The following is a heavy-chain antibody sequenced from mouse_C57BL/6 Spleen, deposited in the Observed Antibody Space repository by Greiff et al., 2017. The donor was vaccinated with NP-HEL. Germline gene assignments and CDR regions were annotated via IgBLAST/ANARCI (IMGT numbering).Heavy chain of an antibody. D-gene: IGHD2-2*01. CDR1: GYTFTDYY. V-gene: IGHV1-26*01. CDR2: INPNNGGT. CDR3: ARRDLYYGYDGDAMDY. Sequence: EVQLQQSGPELVKPGASVKISCKASGYTFTDYYMNWVKQSHGKSLEWIGDINPNNGGTSYNQKFKSKATLTVDKSSSTAYMELRSLTSEDSAVYYCARRDLYYGYDGDAMDYWGQGTSVTVSS. J-gene: IGHJ4*01.